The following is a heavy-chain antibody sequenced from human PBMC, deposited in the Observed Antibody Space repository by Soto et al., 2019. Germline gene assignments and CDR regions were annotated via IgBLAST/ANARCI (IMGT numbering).Heavy chain of an antibody. CDR2: IYHSGST. V-gene: IGHV4-38-2*01. D-gene: IGHD2-2*01. CDR3: ASLNIVVVPAAIDGMDV. CDR1: GYSISSGYY. Sequence: TSETLSLTCAVSGYSISSGYYWGWIRQPPGKGLEWIGSIYHSGSTYYNPSLKSRVTISVDTSKNQFSLKLSSVTAADTAVYYCASLNIVVVPAAIDGMDVWGQGTTVTVSS. J-gene: IGHJ6*02.